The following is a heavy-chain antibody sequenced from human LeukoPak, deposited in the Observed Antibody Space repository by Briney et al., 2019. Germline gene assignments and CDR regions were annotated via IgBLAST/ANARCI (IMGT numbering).Heavy chain of an antibody. CDR3: ARIGRNLNWFDP. V-gene: IGHV1-2*02. J-gene: IGHJ5*02. Sequence: ASVKVSCKASGYSFTGYHIHWVRQGPGQGLEWMGWINPKSGGTNYAEKFQGRVTMTRDTSISTAYMELSRLKSDDTAVYYCARIGRNLNWFDPWGQGTLVTVSS. CDR2: INPKSGGT. CDR1: GYSFTGYH.